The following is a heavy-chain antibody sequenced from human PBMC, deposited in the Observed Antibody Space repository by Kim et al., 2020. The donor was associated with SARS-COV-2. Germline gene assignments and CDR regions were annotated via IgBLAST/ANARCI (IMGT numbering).Heavy chain of an antibody. CDR3: ARVPIFPRYDFWSGYHYYMPD. J-gene: IGHJ6*03. D-gene: IGHD3-3*01. V-gene: IGHV7-4-1*02. CDR2: INTNTGNP. Sequence: ASVKVSCKASGYTFTSYAMNWVRQAPGQGLEWMGWINTNTGNPTYAQGFTGRFVFSLDTSVSTAYLQISSLKAEDTAVYYCARVPIFPRYDFWSGYHYYMPDWGHGTTVTVSS. CDR1: GYTFTSYA.